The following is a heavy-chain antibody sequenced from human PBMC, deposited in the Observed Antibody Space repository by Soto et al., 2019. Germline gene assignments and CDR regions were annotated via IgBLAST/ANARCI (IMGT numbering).Heavy chain of an antibody. Sequence: QITLKESGPTLVKPTQTLTLTCTFSGFSLTTRGVGVGWIRQPPGKALEWLALIYWDDDAGNSPYLKRRLTITKDHTKKQVVLTMTNMDPVETATYYCAHRPRGYSYHFDYWGQGTLVTVSS. D-gene: IGHD5-18*01. CDR3: AHRPRGYSYHFDY. V-gene: IGHV2-5*02. CDR1: GFSLTTRGVG. CDR2: IYWDDDA. J-gene: IGHJ4*02.